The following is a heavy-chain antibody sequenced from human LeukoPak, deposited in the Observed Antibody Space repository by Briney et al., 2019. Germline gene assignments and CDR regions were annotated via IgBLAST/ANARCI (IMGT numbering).Heavy chain of an antibody. D-gene: IGHD4-11*01. CDR2: IRYDGSNK. J-gene: IGHJ4*02. CDR3: ARVGRDSKYGYFDF. V-gene: IGHV3-30*02. Sequence: GSLRLSCAASGFTFSSYGMHWVRQAPGKGLEWVAFIRYDGSNKYYADSVKGRFTVSRDNAKNSLSLQMSSLRADDTAVYFCARVGRDSKYGYFDFWGQGTLAAVSS. CDR1: GFTFSSYG.